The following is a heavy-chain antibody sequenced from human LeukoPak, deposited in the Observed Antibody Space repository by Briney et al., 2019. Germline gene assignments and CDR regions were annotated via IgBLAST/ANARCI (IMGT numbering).Heavy chain of an antibody. CDR2: IRSDGSDI. Sequence: PGGSLRLSCAASGFSFSDYRMHWVRQAPGKGLEWVSRIRSDGSDIVYADAVKGRFTISRDNAKNTLYLQMDSLRAEDTAVYYCARGIEVGMVWWGQGTLVTVSS. V-gene: IGHV3-74*03. J-gene: IGHJ4*02. D-gene: IGHD5-24*01. CDR3: ARGIEVGMVW. CDR1: GFSFSDYR.